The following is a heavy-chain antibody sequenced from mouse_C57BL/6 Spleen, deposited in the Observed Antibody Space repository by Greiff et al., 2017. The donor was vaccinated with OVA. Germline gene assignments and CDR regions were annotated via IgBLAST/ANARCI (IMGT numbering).Heavy chain of an antibody. V-gene: IGHV5-6*01. CDR2: ISSGGSYT. CDR3: AREFNGFAY. CDR1: GFTFSSYG. J-gene: IGHJ3*01. Sequence: EVMLVESGGDLVKPGGSLKLSCAASGFTFSSYGMSWVRQTPDKRLEWVATISSGGSYTYYPDSVKGRFTISRDNAKNTLYLQMRSLKSEDTAMYYCAREFNGFAYWGQGTLVTVSA.